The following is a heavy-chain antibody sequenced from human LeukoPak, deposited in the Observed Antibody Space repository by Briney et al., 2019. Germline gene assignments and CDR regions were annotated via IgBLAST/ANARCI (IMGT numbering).Heavy chain of an antibody. V-gene: IGHV1-8*03. D-gene: IGHD3-3*01. CDR2: MNPNSGNT. CDR1: GYTFTSYD. Sequence: GASVKVSCKASGYTFTSYDINWVRQVTGQGLEWMGWMNPNSGNTGYAQKFQGRVTITRNTSISTAYMELSSQRSEDTAVYYCARASVLEWSLYYYYYYMDVWGKGTTVTVSS. J-gene: IGHJ6*03. CDR3: ARASVLEWSLYYYYYYMDV.